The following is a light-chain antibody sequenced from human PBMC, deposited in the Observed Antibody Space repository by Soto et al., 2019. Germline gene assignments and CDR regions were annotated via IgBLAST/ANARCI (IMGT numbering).Light chain of an antibody. J-gene: IGKJ4*01. CDR3: QLYDDWLRLT. Sequence: EIVMTQSPATLSVSPGERATLSCRASQSVNIYLAWYQQKPGQAPRLLIFGASYRATGIPARFSGSGSGTEFNLTISSLQSEDFAVYFCQLYDDWLRLTFGGGTKVEIK. CDR1: QSVNIY. CDR2: GAS. V-gene: IGKV3D-15*01.